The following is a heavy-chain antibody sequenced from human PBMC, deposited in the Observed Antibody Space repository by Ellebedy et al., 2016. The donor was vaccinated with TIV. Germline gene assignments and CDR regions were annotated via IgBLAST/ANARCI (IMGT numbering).Heavy chain of an antibody. CDR1: GYSFTTRW. Sequence: GESLKISCQGSGYSFTTRWIGWARQMPGQGLERVGIIHPADSHTKYSPSFQGHVTISAVNSITTAYLQWSSLKASDTAMYYCASGMFAEFTFDYWGQGTLVTVSS. D-gene: IGHD3-10*02. V-gene: IGHV5-51*01. CDR3: ASGMFAEFTFDY. CDR2: IHPADSHT. J-gene: IGHJ4*02.